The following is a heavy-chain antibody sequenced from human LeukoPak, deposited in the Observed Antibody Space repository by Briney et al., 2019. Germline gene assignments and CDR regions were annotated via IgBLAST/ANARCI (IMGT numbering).Heavy chain of an antibody. CDR2: INAGNGNT. Sequence: ASVKVSCKASGYTFTSYAMHWVRQAPGQRLEWMGWINAGNGNTKYSQKFQGRVTITRDTSASTAYMELSSLRSEDTAVYYCARGRVSSWSFDYWGQGTLVTVSS. D-gene: IGHD6-13*01. CDR1: GYTFTSYA. V-gene: IGHV1-3*01. J-gene: IGHJ4*02. CDR3: ARGRVSSWSFDY.